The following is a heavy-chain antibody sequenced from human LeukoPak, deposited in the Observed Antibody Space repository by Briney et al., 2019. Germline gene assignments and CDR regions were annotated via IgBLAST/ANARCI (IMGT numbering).Heavy chain of an antibody. D-gene: IGHD1-26*01. Sequence: GGSLRLSCAASGFTFSSYAMSWVRQAPGKGLELVSAISGSGGSTYYADSVKGRFTISRDNSKNTLYLQMNSLRAEDTAVYYCAKDVRGRWSYLFDYWGQGTLVTVSS. CDR2: ISGSGGST. CDR1: GFTFSSYA. CDR3: AKDVRGRWSYLFDY. V-gene: IGHV3-23*01. J-gene: IGHJ4*02.